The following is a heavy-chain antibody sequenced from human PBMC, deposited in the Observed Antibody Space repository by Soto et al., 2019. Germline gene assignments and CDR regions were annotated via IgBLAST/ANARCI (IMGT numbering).Heavy chain of an antibody. CDR2: VSTNGGTS. Sequence: PGGSLRLSCSASGFTFSIYAMHWVRQAPGKGLEYVSAVSTNGGTSYYADSEKGRFTISRDNSRNTLYLQMNSLRPEDTAVYYCVKDRAPRDGYKTQPGSWGLGTLVTVSS. V-gene: IGHV3-64D*06. J-gene: IGHJ5*02. CDR3: VKDRAPRDGYKTQPGS. CDR1: GFTFSIYA. D-gene: IGHD5-12*01.